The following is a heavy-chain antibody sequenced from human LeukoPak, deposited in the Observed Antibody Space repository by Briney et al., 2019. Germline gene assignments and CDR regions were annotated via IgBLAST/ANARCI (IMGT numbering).Heavy chain of an antibody. Sequence: PGGSLRLSCAASGFTFSSYGMHWVRQAPGKGLEWVAVIWYDGSNKYYADSVKGRFTISRDNSKNMLYLQMNSLRAEDTAVYYCAKRVGGVNNFDYWGQGTLVTVSS. V-gene: IGHV3-33*06. CDR1: GFTFSSYG. D-gene: IGHD3-16*01. J-gene: IGHJ4*02. CDR3: AKRVGGVNNFDY. CDR2: IWYDGSNK.